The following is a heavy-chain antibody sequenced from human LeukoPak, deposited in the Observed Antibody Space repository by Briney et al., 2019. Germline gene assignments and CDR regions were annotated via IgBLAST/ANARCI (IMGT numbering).Heavy chain of an antibody. V-gene: IGHV4-31*03. CDR2: IYYSGST. Sequence: SQTLSLTCTVSGGSISSGGYYWSWIRQHPGKGLEWIGYIYYSGSTNYNPSLKSRVTISVDTSKNQFSLKLSSVTAADTAVYYCARLRYSYGYGGVKESPYYFDYWGQGTLVTVSS. CDR1: GGSISSGGYY. J-gene: IGHJ4*02. CDR3: ARLRYSYGYGGVKESPYYFDY. D-gene: IGHD5-18*01.